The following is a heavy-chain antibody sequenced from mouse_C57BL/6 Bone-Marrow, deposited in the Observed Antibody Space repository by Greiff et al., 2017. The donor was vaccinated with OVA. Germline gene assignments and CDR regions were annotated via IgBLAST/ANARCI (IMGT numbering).Heavy chain of an antibody. CDR3: ARDPNSNYLDY. CDR1: GFTFSSYA. V-gene: IGHV5-4*01. D-gene: IGHD2-5*01. Sequence: EVQGVESRGGLVKPGGSLKLSCAASGFTFSSYAMSWVRQTPEKRLEWVATISDGGSYTYYPDNVKGRFTISRDNAKNNLYLQMSHLKSEDTAMDYCARDPNSNYLDYWGQGTTLTVSS. CDR2: ISDGGSYT. J-gene: IGHJ2*01.